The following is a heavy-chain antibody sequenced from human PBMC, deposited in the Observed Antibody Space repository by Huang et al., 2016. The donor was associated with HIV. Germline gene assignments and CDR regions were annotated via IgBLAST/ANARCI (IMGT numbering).Heavy chain of an antibody. Sequence: QVQLVQSGAEVKKPGSSVKVSCKASGGSFRNFAIGWVRQAPGQGLEWRGGMITSRGTANDAQKFKGRVTSIADESTSTGYMELSSLRSEDTAVYYCATVDYYDTSGPQRGYFDNWGQGTLVTVSS. V-gene: IGHV1-69*01. CDR3: ATVDYYDTSGPQRGYFDN. J-gene: IGHJ4*02. D-gene: IGHD3-22*01. CDR2: MITSRGTA. CDR1: GGSFRNFA.